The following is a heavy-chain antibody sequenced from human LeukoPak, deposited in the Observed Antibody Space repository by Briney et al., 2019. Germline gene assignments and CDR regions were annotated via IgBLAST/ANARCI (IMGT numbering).Heavy chain of an antibody. CDR2: INPSSDGGTT. CDR1: GFTFTKAW. CDR3: TTGTWIQLWLADY. V-gene: IGHV3-15*01. D-gene: IGHD5-18*01. J-gene: IGHJ4*02. Sequence: GGSLRLSCAASGFTFTKAWMSWVRQAPGKGLEWVGHINPSSDGGTTDYAAPVKGRFSISRDDSKNTLHLQMNRLKAEDTAVYYCTTGTWIQLWLADYWGQGTLVTVSS.